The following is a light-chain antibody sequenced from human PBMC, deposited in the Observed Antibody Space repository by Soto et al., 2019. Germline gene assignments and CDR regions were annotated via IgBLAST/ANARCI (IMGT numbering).Light chain of an antibody. J-gene: IGKJ1*01. CDR3: QQYGSPGT. Sequence: EIVLTQSPGTLSLSPGERATLSCRASQSVSSSYLAWYQQKPGQAPRLLIYGASSRATGIPDRFSGSGSGTDFTLTISRLEPEDFAVYYCQQYGSPGTFGQGTKAEIE. CDR1: QSVSSSY. CDR2: GAS. V-gene: IGKV3-20*01.